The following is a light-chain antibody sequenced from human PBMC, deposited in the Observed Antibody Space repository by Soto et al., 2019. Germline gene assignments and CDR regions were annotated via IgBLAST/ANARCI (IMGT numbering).Light chain of an antibody. CDR3: HQYHNFPRT. Sequence: DIQLTQSASTLSVSLGDRVTITCRASQSINGWLAWYQQKPGQAPNLLIYKASTLESGVPSRFSGSGSGTEFTLTVSSLQPDDFATYYCHQYHNFPRTFGQGTKVDIK. J-gene: IGKJ1*01. CDR1: QSINGW. V-gene: IGKV1-5*03. CDR2: KAS.